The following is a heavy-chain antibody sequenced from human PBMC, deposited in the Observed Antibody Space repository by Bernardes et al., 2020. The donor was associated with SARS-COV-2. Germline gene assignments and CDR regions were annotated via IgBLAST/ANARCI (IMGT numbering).Heavy chain of an antibody. V-gene: IGHV4-59*01. CDR3: ARDPGENGAFDY. Sequence: SETLSLTCTVSGGSISTYYWSWIRQPPGKGLEWIGYIFYSGRTKYSPSLKSRVTISIDTSKKQFSLKLSSVTAADAAVYFCARDPGENGAFDYWGQGTLVTVPS. CDR1: GGSISTYY. J-gene: IGHJ4*02. D-gene: IGHD3-16*01. CDR2: IFYSGRT.